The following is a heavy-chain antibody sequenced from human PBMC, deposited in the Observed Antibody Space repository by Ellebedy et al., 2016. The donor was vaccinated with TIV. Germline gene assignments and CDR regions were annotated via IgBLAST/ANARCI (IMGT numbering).Heavy chain of an antibody. V-gene: IGHV3-15*01. Sequence: GESLKISCAASGLTFTDAWMSWVRQAPGKGLEWLARIKSNSVGGTSDYAAPVKGRFTISRDDSENTLYLHMSSLTSEDTGIYFCTRDHVEADGYIHYHGLDVWGQGTTVTVSS. J-gene: IGHJ6*02. D-gene: IGHD6-13*01. CDR2: IKSNSVGGTS. CDR1: GLTFTDAW. CDR3: TRDHVEADGYIHYHGLDV.